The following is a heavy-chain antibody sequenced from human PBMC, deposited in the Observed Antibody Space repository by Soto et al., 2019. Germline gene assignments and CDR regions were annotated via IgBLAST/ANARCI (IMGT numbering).Heavy chain of an antibody. V-gene: IGHV3-23*01. CDR1: GFTLSSYA. J-gene: IGHJ4*02. D-gene: IGHD3-10*01. CDR2: ISGSGGST. Sequence: PGWSLRLSCAASGFTLSSYAMSWVRQAPGKGLEWVSAISGSGGSTYYADSVKGRFTISRDNSKNTLYLQMNSLRAEDTAVYYCAKPLWFGELPPYYWGQRTLVTVSS. CDR3: AKPLWFGELPPYY.